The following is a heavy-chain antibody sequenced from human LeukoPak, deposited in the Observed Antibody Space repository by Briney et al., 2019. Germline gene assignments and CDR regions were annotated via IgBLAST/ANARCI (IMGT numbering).Heavy chain of an antibody. J-gene: IGHJ3*02. CDR2: IYYSGST. CDR3: ARDYVGYSSGWYAAFDI. Sequence: SETLSLTCTVSGGSISSYYWSLIRQPPRKGLEGIWCIYYSGSTNYNPSLKSRITISVDTSKNQFSLKLSSVTAADTAVYYCARDYVGYSSGWYAAFDIWGQGTMVTVSS. D-gene: IGHD6-19*01. CDR1: GGSISSYY. V-gene: IGHV4-59*01.